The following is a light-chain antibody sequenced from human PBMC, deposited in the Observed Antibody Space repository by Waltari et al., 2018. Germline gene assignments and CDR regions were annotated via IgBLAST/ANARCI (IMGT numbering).Light chain of an antibody. J-gene: IGLJ1*01. CDR1: PSDVGGYNY. V-gene: IGLV2-14*03. CDR2: DVT. Sequence: QSALTQPASVSGSPGQSIAISCTGTPSDVGGYNYVSWYQHHPGKAPKLLIYDVTNRPTGVSNRFSGSKSVKAASLTIAGLQTEDEADYYCSSFRSDHTYVFGSGTEVTVL. CDR3: SSFRSDHTYV.